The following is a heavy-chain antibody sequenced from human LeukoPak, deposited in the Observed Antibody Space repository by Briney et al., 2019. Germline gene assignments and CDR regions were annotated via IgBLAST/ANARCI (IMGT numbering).Heavy chain of an antibody. J-gene: IGHJ4*02. D-gene: IGHD3-22*01. CDR2: ISGSGGIT. CDR1: GFTFSSYA. V-gene: IGHV3-23*01. CDR3: AKDLAYYDSSGYPVDPFDY. Sequence: QSGGSLRLSCAASGFTFSSYAMSWVRQAPGKGLEWVSAISGSGGITYYVDSVKGRFTISRDNSKNTLYLPMNSLRAEDTAVYYCAKDLAYYDSSGYPVDPFDYWGQGTLVTVSS.